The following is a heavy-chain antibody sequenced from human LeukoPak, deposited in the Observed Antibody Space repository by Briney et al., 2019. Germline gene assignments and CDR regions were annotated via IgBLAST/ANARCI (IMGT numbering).Heavy chain of an antibody. J-gene: IGHJ4*02. CDR3: ARATYDAGDY. D-gene: IGHD3-3*01. CDR2: INHSGST. Sequence: PSETLSLTCAVYGGSFSGYYWSWIRQPPGKGLEWIGEINHSGSTNYNPSLKRRVTISVDTSKNEFSLKLSSVTATDTAVYYCARATYDAGDYWGQGTLVTVSS. CDR1: GGSFSGYY. V-gene: IGHV4-34*01.